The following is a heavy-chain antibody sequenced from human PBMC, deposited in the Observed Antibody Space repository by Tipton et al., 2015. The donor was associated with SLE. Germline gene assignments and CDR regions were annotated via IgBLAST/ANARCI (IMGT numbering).Heavy chain of an antibody. CDR3: ARDKWGEYTASTGYFWSFDP. CDR2: IYTNGNT. V-gene: IGHV4-61*02. D-gene: IGHD3-9*01. CDR1: GGSISSGSYY. J-gene: IGHJ5*02. Sequence: TLSLTCTVSGGSISSGSYYWSWIRQSAGKGLEWIGRIYTNGNTNYNPSLKSRLTISVDTSKNQFSLNLSSLTAADTAVYFCARDKWGEYTASTGYFWSFDPWGQGTLVTVSS.